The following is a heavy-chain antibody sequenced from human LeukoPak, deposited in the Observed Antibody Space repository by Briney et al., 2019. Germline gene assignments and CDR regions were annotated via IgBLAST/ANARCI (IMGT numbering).Heavy chain of an antibody. Sequence: GRSLRLSCAASGFTFSSYGMHWVRQAPGKGLEWVSVIWYDGSNKYYGDSVKGRFTISRDNSKKTLYLQMNSLRVEDTAVYYCARGDGYNDAEYLQHWGQGTLVTVS. V-gene: IGHV3-33*01. CDR3: ARGDGYNDAEYLQH. J-gene: IGHJ1*01. CDR2: IWYDGSNK. D-gene: IGHD5-24*01. CDR1: GFTFSSYG.